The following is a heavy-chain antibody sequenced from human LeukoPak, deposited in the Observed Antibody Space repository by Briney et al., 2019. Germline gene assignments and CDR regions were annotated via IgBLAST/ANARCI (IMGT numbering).Heavy chain of an antibody. CDR1: GFTFSSYW. J-gene: IGHJ6*02. V-gene: IGHV3-23*01. CDR2: VSGSGGST. CDR3: AGPYYYYGMDV. Sequence: GGSLRLSCAASGFTFSSYWMNWARQAPGKGLEWVSAVSGSGGSTYYADSVKGRFTISRDNSKNTLYLQMNSLRAEDTAVYYCAGPYYYYGMDVWGQGTTVTVSS.